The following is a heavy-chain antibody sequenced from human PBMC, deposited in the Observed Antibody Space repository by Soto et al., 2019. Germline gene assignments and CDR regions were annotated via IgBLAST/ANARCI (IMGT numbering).Heavy chain of an antibody. CDR2: IYYSGST. CDR3: ARDSYGDYGWTGAFDI. Sequence: QVQLQESGPGLVKPSQTLSLTCTVSGGSISSGGYYWSWIRQHPGKGLEWIGYIYYSGSTYYNPSLKSRVTISVDTSKNQLSLKLSSVTAADTAVYYCARDSYGDYGWTGAFDIWGQGTMVTVSS. D-gene: IGHD4-17*01. CDR1: GGSISSGGYY. V-gene: IGHV4-31*03. J-gene: IGHJ3*02.